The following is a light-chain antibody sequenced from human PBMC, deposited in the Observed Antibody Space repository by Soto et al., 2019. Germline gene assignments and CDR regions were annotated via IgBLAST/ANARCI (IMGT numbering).Light chain of an antibody. J-gene: IGKJ4*01. CDR2: DAS. Sequence: ENVLTQSPGTLSLSPGERATLSCRASQSVSSSYLAWYQQKPGQAPRLLIYDASNRATGIPARFSGSGSGTDFTLTISSLEPEDFAVYYCQQRSNWPRTFGGGAKVDIK. CDR3: QQRSNWPRT. CDR1: QSVSSSY. V-gene: IGKV3D-20*02.